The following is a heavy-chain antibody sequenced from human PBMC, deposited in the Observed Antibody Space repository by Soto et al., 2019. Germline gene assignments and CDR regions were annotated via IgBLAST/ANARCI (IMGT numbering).Heavy chain of an antibody. CDR2: ITDNGGST. Sequence: GGSLRRPCAASGFTFSRDGMSWVRQAPGKGLECVSLITDNGGSTYYADSVKGRFTISRDNTKNTLFLQMNSLRAEDTAVYYWAKERASTTAFDYWGQGXLVNIYS. CDR3: AKERASTTAFDY. D-gene: IGHD1-1*01. V-gene: IGHV3-23*01. CDR1: GFTFSRDG. J-gene: IGHJ4*02.